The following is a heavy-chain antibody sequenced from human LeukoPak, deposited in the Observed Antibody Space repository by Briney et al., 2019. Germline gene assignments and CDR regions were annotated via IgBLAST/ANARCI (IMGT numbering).Heavy chain of an antibody. D-gene: IGHD4-17*01. CDR3: ARAGDYGNFQH. CDR1: GGSISSYY. CDR2: IYYSGST. V-gene: IGHV4-59*01. Sequence: SETLSLTCTVSGGSISSYYWSWIRQPPGKGLEWIGYIYYSGSTNYNPSLKSRVTISVNTSKNQFSLKPSSVTAADTAVYYCARAGDYGNFQHWGQGTLVTVSS. J-gene: IGHJ1*01.